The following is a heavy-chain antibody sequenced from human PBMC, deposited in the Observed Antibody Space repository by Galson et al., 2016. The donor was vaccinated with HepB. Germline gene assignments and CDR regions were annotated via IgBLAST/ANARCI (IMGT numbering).Heavy chain of an antibody. J-gene: IGHJ4*02. CDR1: GYTFPSYH. CDR3: ARDPGNYDSRGYIDY. D-gene: IGHD3-22*01. CDR2: IKPSDSST. V-gene: IGHV1-46*01. Sequence: SCKASGYTFPSYHMHWVRQAPGQGLEWMGIIKPSDSSTSYAQKFQGRVTMTRDTSTSTVYMEVSSLRSEDTAVYYCARDPGNYDSRGYIDYWAREPRSPSPQ.